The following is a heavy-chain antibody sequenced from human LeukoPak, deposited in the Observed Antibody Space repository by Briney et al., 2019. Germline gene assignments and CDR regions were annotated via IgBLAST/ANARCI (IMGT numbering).Heavy chain of an antibody. CDR1: GFTFRSYG. V-gene: IGHV3-64*01. CDR2: ISSIGGTT. Sequence: GGSLRLSCAASGFTFRSYGMHWVRQVPGKGLEYVSAISSIGGTTYYANSVKGRFTISRDNSKNTLYLQMGSLKPEDTAVYYCARVGDNTAFDYWGQGTLITVSS. CDR3: ARVGDNTAFDY. D-gene: IGHD2-21*01. J-gene: IGHJ4*02.